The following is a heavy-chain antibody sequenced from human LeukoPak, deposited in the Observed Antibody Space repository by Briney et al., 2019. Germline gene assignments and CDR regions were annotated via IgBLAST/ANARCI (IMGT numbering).Heavy chain of an antibody. V-gene: IGHV1-69*04. CDR2: IIPILGIA. Sequence: SVKVSCEASGGTFSSYAISWVRQAPGHGLEWMGRIIPILGIANYAQKFQGRVTITADKSTSTAYMELSRLRSDDTAVYYCARGGWELLQNWFDPWGQGTLVTVSS. D-gene: IGHD1-26*01. CDR1: GGTFSSYA. J-gene: IGHJ5*02. CDR3: ARGGWELLQNWFDP.